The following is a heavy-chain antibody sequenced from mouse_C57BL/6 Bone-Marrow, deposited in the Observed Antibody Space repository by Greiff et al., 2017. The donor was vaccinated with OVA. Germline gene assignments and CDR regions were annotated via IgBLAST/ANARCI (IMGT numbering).Heavy chain of an antibody. J-gene: IGHJ2*01. Sequence: QVQLQQSGAELARPGASVKLSCKASGYTFTSYGISWVKQRTGQGLEWIGEIYPRSGNTYYNEKFKGKATLTADESSSTAYMELRSLTSEDSAVYFCARVESTMVTTVFDYWGQGTTLTVSS. D-gene: IGHD2-2*01. CDR3: ARVESTMVTTVFDY. CDR2: IYPRSGNT. V-gene: IGHV1-81*01. CDR1: GYTFTSYG.